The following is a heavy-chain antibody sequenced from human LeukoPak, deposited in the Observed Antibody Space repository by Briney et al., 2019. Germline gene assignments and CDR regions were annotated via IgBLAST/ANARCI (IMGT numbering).Heavy chain of an antibody. V-gene: IGHV4-30-4*01. CDR2: IYHSGST. CDR1: NDSISSGDYY. J-gene: IGHJ4*02. Sequence: PSETLSLTCTVSNDSISSGDYYWNWIRQPPGKGLEWIGYIYHSGSTYCNPSLKSRVTISVDTSKNQFSLRMSSVTAADTAVYYCARDRRAVAGPAFDYWGQGTLVTVSS. CDR3: ARDRRAVAGPAFDY. D-gene: IGHD6-19*01.